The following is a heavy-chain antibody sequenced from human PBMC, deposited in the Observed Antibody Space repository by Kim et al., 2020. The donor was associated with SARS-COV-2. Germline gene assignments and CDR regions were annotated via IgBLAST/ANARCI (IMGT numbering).Heavy chain of an antibody. CDR3: AMGPYHLLGIGGP. D-gene: IGHD1-20*01. Sequence: SETLSLTCTVSGGSVSSGSYYWSWIRQPPGKGLEWIGYIYYSGSTNYNPSLKSRVTISVDTSKNQFSLKLSSVTAADTAVYYCAMGPYHLLGIGGPWGQGTLVTVSS. V-gene: IGHV4-61*01. CDR1: GGSVSSGSYY. J-gene: IGHJ5*02. CDR2: IYYSGST.